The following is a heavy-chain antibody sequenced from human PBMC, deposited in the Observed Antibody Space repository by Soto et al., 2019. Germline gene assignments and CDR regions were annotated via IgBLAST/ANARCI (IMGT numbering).Heavy chain of an antibody. CDR3: ARVYSSGWYYYYYGMDV. CDR2: ISYDGSNK. CDR1: GFTFSSYA. V-gene: IGHV3-30-3*01. Sequence: QVQLVESGGGGVQPGRSLRLSCAASGFTFSSYAMHWVRQAPGKGLEWVAVISYDGSNKYYADSVKGRFTISRDNSKNTLYLQMNSLRAEDTAVYYCARVYSSGWYYYYYGMDVWGQGTTVTVSS. D-gene: IGHD6-19*01. J-gene: IGHJ6*02.